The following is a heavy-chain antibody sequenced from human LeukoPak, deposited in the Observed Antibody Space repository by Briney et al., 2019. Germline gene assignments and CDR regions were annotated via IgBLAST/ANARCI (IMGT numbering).Heavy chain of an antibody. D-gene: IGHD1/OR15-1a*01. V-gene: IGHV4-34*01. CDR2: IYHSGST. Sequence: SETLSLTCAVYGGSFSDYYWSWIRQSPGKGLEWIGYIYHSGSTYYNPSLKSRVTISVDRSKNQFSLKLSSVTAADTAVYYCARGNSPRAYGMDVWGQGTTVTVSS. J-gene: IGHJ6*02. CDR1: GGSFSDYY. CDR3: ARGNSPRAYGMDV.